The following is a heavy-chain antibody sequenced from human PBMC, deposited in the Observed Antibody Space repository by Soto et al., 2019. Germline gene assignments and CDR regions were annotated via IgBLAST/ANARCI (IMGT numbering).Heavy chain of an antibody. CDR3: ASGYSYGYPNWFDP. J-gene: IGHJ5*02. D-gene: IGHD5-18*01. V-gene: IGHV4-31*03. Sequence: SETMSLTCPVSGGSLSGGGCYWSWIRQHPGKGLEWIGYIYYSGSTYYNPSLKSRVTISVDTSKNQFSLKLSSVTAADTAEYYCASGYSYGYPNWFDPWGQGTLVTVSS. CDR1: GGSLSGGGCY. CDR2: IYYSGST.